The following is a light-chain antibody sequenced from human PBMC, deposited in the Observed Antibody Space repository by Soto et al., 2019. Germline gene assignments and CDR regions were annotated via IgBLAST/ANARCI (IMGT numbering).Light chain of an antibody. CDR2: IDD. J-gene: IGLJ7*01. Sequence: QSVLTQPPSLSGTPGQRVTISCTGSTSNIAVNTVHWYQHLPETAPKLLIYIDDQRPSWVPYRCSCSKSGTSASLAIIWRQYEDEADYYCSTWYASLHAAVFGGGTQLTVL. CDR1: TSNIAVNT. CDR3: STWYASLHAAV. V-gene: IGLV1-44*01.